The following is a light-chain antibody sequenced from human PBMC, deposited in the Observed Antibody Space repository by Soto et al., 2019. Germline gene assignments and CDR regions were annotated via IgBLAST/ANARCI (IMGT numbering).Light chain of an antibody. V-gene: IGKV3-11*01. CDR1: QSVSSY. CDR3: QQRANWPLT. Sequence: VLTQSPATLSLSPGERATLSCRASQSVSSYLVWYQQKPGQAPRLLIYDASNRATGIPARFSGSGSGTDFTLTISSLQPEDFAVYYCQQRANWPLTFGPGTKVDIK. CDR2: DAS. J-gene: IGKJ3*01.